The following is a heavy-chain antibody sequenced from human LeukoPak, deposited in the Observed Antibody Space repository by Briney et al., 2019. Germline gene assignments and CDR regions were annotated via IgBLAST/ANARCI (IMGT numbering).Heavy chain of an antibody. CDR1: GGTFSSYA. Sequence: GASVKVSCKASGGTFSSYAISWVRQAPGQGLEWMGRIIPILGIANYAQKFQGRVTITADKSTSTAYMELSSLRPEDTAVYYCATTYYYDSSGYYSGYYFDYWGQGTLVTVSS. D-gene: IGHD3-22*01. CDR2: IIPILGIA. CDR3: ATTYYYDSSGYYSGYYFDY. J-gene: IGHJ4*02. V-gene: IGHV1-69*04.